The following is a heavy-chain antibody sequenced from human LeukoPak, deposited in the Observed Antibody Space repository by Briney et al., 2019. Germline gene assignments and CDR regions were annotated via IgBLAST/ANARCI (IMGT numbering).Heavy chain of an antibody. CDR3: ARTNIYDFWSGYPRQSWFDP. D-gene: IGHD3-3*01. V-gene: IGHV1-8*03. CDR1: GYTFTSYD. J-gene: IGHJ5*02. Sequence: ASVKVSCKASGYTFTSYDINWVRQATRQGLEWMGWMNPNSGNTGYAQKFQGRVTITRNTSISTAYMELSSLRSEDTAVYYCARTNIYDFWSGYPRQSWFDPWGQGTLVTVSS. CDR2: MNPNSGNT.